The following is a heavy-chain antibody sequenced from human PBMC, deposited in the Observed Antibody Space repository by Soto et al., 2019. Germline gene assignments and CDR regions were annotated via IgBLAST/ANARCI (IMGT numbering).Heavy chain of an antibody. J-gene: IGHJ4*02. V-gene: IGHV3-23*01. CDR2: IGDNGVSK. CDR3: ATYRQTTVTSEF. CDR1: GFTFSSCA. D-gene: IGHD4-17*01. Sequence: EVQLLESGGGWVQPGGSLTLSCAASGFTFSSCAMSWVRQAPGKGLEWVSAIGDNGVSKYYADSVKGRFTISRDNSKNTLYLQMNSLRADDTAVYYCATYRQTTVTSEFWGQGALVTVSS.